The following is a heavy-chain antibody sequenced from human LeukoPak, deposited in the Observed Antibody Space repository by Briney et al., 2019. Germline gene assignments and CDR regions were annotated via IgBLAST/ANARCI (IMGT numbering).Heavy chain of an antibody. CDR3: ARGAGSSWFDY. Sequence: ASVKVSCKASGYSFNVNCMHWVRQAPGQGLERMGWMNPNTGVTNFAQKSQGRVTMTRDTSIRTAYMELSRLTSDDTAVYYCARGAGSSWFDYWGQGTLVTVSS. V-gene: IGHV1-2*02. CDR1: GYSFNVNC. J-gene: IGHJ4*02. D-gene: IGHD6-13*01. CDR2: MNPNTGVT.